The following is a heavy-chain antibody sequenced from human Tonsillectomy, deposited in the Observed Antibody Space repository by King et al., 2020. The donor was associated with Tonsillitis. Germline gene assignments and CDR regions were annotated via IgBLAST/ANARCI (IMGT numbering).Heavy chain of an antibody. CDR3: ARDRSYYDSSAFYPYAMDV. V-gene: IGHV4-59*01. CDR2: IYYRGST. D-gene: IGHD3-22*01. CDR1: GGSISSYY. J-gene: IGHJ6*02. Sequence: MQLQESGPGLVKPSETLSLTCTVSGGSISSYYWSWVRQPPGKGLEWIGYIYYRGSTNYNASLKSRVTISVDTSKNQFSLKLSSVTAADTAVYYCARDRSYYDSSAFYPYAMDVWGQGTTVTVSS.